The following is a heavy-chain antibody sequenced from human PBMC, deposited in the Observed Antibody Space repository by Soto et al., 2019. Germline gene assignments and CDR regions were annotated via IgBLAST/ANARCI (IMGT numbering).Heavy chain of an antibody. CDR1: GFTFSSYA. CDR3: AKHVQIFYYYYYMDV. D-gene: IGHD3-3*01. CDR2: ISGSGGST. J-gene: IGHJ6*03. Sequence: EVQLLESGGGLVQPGGSLRLSCAASGFTFSSYAMSWVRQAPGKGLEWLSAISGSGGSTYYADSVQGRFTISRDNSKKTMYLQMNSLRAEDTAVYYCAKHVQIFYYYYYMDVWGKGTTVTVSS. V-gene: IGHV3-23*01.